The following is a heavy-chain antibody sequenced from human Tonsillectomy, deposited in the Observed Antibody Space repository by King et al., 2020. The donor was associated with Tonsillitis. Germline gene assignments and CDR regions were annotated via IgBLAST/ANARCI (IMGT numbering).Heavy chain of an antibody. CDR1: GGSISSGSW. V-gene: IGHV4-4*02. J-gene: IGHJ4*02. CDR2: IYHSGST. CDR3: ARGGVWFGESFFDY. Sequence: LQLQESGPGLVKPSGTLSLTCAVSGGSISSGSWWSWVRQPPGKGLEWIGEIYHSGSTNYNPSLKSRVTISVDKPKNQFSLKLSSVTAADTAVYYCARGGVWFGESFFDYWGQGTLVTVSS. D-gene: IGHD3-10*01.